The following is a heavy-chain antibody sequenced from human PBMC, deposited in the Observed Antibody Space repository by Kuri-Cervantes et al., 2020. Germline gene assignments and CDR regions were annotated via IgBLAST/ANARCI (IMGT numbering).Heavy chain of an antibody. Sequence: ASVKVSCKASGYTFTSYYMHWVRQAPGQGLEWMGIINPSGGSTSYAQKFQGRVTMTRDTSISTAYMELSRLRSDDTAVYYCARDVPYYDFWSGWEPSYYYYGMDVWGQGTTVTVSS. J-gene: IGHJ6*02. CDR3: ARDVPYYDFWSGWEPSYYYYGMDV. D-gene: IGHD3-3*01. CDR1: GYTFTSYY. V-gene: IGHV1-46*01. CDR2: INPSGGST.